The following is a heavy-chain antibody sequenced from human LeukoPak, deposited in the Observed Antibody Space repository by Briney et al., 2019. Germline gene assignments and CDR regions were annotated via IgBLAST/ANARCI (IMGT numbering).Heavy chain of an antibody. Sequence: PSETLSLTCTVSGGSISSGDYYWSWIRQPPGKGQEWIGYIYYSGSTYYNPSLKSRVTISVDTSKNQFSLKLSSVTAADTAVYYCARGHIVVVTAQLNWFDPWGQGTLVTVSS. D-gene: IGHD2-21*02. J-gene: IGHJ5*02. V-gene: IGHV4-30-4*01. CDR2: IYYSGST. CDR1: GGSISSGDYY. CDR3: ARGHIVVVTAQLNWFDP.